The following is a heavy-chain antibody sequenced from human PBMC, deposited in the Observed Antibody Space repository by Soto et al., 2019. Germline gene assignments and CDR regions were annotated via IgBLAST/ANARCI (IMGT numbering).Heavy chain of an antibody. CDR2: IYYSGST. CDR3: ARDAIAAAGYYYGMDV. CDR1: GGSISSGGYY. V-gene: IGHV4-31*03. Sequence: QVQLQESGPGLVKPSQTLSLTCTVSGGSISSGGYYWSWIRQHPGKGLEWIGYIYYSGSTYYNPSLKNRVTISLDTSKNQFSLKLSSVTAADTAVYYCARDAIAAAGYYYGMDVWGQGTTVTASS. J-gene: IGHJ6*02. D-gene: IGHD6-13*01.